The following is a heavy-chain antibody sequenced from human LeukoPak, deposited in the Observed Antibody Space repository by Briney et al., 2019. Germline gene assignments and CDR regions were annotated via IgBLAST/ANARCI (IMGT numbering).Heavy chain of an antibody. CDR1: GFTFSSYA. D-gene: IGHD6-13*01. V-gene: IGHV3-23*01. CDR2: ISGSGGST. Sequence: GGSLRLSCAASGFTFSSYAMSWVRQAPGKGLEWVSAISGSGGSTYYADSVKGRFTISRDNSKNTLYLQMNSLRAEDTAVYYCATSRTYSSSWAREKNDAFDIWGQGTMVTVSS. J-gene: IGHJ3*02. CDR3: ATSRTYSSSWAREKNDAFDI.